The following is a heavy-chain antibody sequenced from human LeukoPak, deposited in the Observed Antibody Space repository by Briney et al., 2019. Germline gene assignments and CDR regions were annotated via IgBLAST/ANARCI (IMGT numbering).Heavy chain of an antibody. D-gene: IGHD4-17*01. CDR3: AKDLDYGDFNDAFDI. J-gene: IGHJ3*02. CDR2: ISGSGGST. Sequence: GGSLRLSCAASGFTFSSYGMSWVRQAPGKGLEWVSAISGSGGSTYYADSVKGRFTISRDNSKNTLYLQMNSLRAEDTAVYYCAKDLDYGDFNDAFDIWGQGTMVTVSS. CDR1: GFTFSSYG. V-gene: IGHV3-23*01.